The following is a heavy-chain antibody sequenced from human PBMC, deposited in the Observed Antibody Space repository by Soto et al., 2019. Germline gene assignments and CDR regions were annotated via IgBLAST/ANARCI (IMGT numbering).Heavy chain of an antibody. CDR2: INASGDVE. CDR3: ATGSSREGYT. V-gene: IGHV3-23*01. J-gene: IGHJ5*02. Sequence: EVPLLESGGDFVQPGVSLRLSCTASGFTFINSVMTWVRQAPGKGLDLVSSINASGDVEAYADSVRARFSISRDKSKNPMSLQMSSLRVDDTAVYYCATGSSREGYTWCQGTLVTVSS. CDR1: GFTFINSV. D-gene: IGHD5-12*01.